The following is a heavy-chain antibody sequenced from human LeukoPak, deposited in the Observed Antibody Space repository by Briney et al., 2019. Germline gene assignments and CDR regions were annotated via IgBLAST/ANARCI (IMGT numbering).Heavy chain of an antibody. D-gene: IGHD5-18*01. CDR3: ARGPPYSYGYGGELNYFDY. CDR2: ISSDGST. Sequence: GGTLRLLCGSSGFPVSSNYMSWVRQPPGKGLEGVSVISSDGSTYYADSVKGRFTISRDNSKNTLYLQMNSLRAEDTAVYYCARGPPYSYGYGGELNYFDYWGQGTLVTGSS. J-gene: IGHJ4*02. V-gene: IGHV3-53*01. CDR1: GFPVSSNY.